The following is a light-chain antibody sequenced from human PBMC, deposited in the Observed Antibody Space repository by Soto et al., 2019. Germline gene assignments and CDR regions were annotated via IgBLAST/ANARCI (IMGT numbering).Light chain of an antibody. J-gene: IGKJ2*01. V-gene: IGKV1-5*03. Sequence: DIQMTQSPSTLSASVGDRVTITCRASQSISSWLAWFQQKPGKAPKLLLSKASSLQTGVPSRFSGSESGAEFNLTISSLQTDDFATYYCQQYNPYSSTFGQGTKVEIK. CDR1: QSISSW. CDR3: QQYNPYSST. CDR2: KAS.